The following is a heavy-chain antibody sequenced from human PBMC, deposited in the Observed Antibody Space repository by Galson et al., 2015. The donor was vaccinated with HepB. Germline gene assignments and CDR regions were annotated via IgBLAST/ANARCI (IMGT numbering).Heavy chain of an antibody. J-gene: IGHJ5*02. Sequence: SVKVSCKASGGTFSSYAISWVRQAPGQGLEWMGGIIPIFGTANYAQKFQGRVTITADKSTSTAYMELSSLRSEDTAVYYCARGYYYDSSGYNWFDPWGQGTLVTVSS. V-gene: IGHV1-69*06. D-gene: IGHD3-22*01. CDR2: IIPIFGTA. CDR3: ARGYYYDSSGYNWFDP. CDR1: GGTFSSYA.